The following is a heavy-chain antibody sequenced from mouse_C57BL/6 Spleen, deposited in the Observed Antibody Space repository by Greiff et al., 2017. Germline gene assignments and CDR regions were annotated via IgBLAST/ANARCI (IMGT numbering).Heavy chain of an antibody. D-gene: IGHD4-1*01. J-gene: IGHJ3*01. Sequence: VQLVESGPELVKPGASVTISCKASGYAFSSSWMNWVKQRPGKGLEWIGRIYPGDGDTHYNGKFKGKATLTADKSSSTAYMQLSSLTSEDSAVYFCARDGDWDGGFAYGGQGTLVTVSA. CDR2: IYPGDGDT. V-gene: IGHV1-82*01. CDR1: GYAFSSSW. CDR3: ARDGDWDGGFAY.